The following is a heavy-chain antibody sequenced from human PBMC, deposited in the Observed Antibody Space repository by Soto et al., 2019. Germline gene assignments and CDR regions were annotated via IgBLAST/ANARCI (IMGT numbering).Heavy chain of an antibody. D-gene: IGHD6-19*01. CDR2: IYYSGST. CDR1: GGSVSSGSYY. J-gene: IGHJ4*02. Sequence: SETLSLTCTVSGGSVSSGSYYWSWIRQPPGKGLEWIGYIYYSGSTNYNPSLKSRVTISVDTSKNQFSLKLSSVTAADTAVYYCARGGGYSSGWAPYYFDYWGQGTLVTVSS. CDR3: ARGGGYSSGWAPYYFDY. V-gene: IGHV4-61*01.